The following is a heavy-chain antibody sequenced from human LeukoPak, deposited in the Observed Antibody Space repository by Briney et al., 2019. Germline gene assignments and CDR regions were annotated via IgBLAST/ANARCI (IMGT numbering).Heavy chain of an antibody. D-gene: IGHD3-3*01. CDR3: ARGNPVWDLEWLLFDYYYMDV. CDR2: INHRGST. J-gene: IGHJ6*03. CDR1: GGSFSGYY. V-gene: IGHV4-34*01. Sequence: NPSETLSLTCAVYGGSFSGYYWSWIRQPPGKGLEWIGEINHRGSTDYNPSLKSRVTISVDTSKNQFSLKLSSVTAADTAVYYCARGNPVWDLEWLLFDYYYMDVWGKGTTVTVSS.